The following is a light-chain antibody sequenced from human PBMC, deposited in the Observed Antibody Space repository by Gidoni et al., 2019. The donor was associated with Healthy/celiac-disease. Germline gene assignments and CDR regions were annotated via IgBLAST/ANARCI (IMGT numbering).Light chain of an antibody. Sequence: DIQMTHSPSALSASVGDRVTITCRASQSISSYLNWYQQKPGKAPKLLIYESPSLQSGVPSRFSGSGSGTDFTLTISSLQPEDFATYYCQQSYSTPYTFGQGTKLEIK. V-gene: IGKV1-39*01. CDR2: ESP. CDR3: QQSYSTPYT. CDR1: QSISSY. J-gene: IGKJ2*01.